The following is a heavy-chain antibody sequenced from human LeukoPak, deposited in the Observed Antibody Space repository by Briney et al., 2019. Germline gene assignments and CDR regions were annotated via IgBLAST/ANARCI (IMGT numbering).Heavy chain of an antibody. CDR1: GGSISSYY. Sequence: SETLSLTCIVSGGSISSYYWSWIRQPPGKGLEWIGEINHSGSTNYNPSLKSRVTISVDTSKNQFSLKLSSVTAADTAVYYCARRFVGNPADYWGQGTLVTVSS. D-gene: IGHD3-10*01. J-gene: IGHJ4*02. CDR3: ARRFVGNPADY. CDR2: INHSGST. V-gene: IGHV4-34*01.